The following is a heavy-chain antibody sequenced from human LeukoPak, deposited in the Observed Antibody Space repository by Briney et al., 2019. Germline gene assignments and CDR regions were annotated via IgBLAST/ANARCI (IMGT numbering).Heavy chain of an antibody. CDR2: ISGSADNT. CDR3: AKENSVWEQISQNWFDP. V-gene: IGHV3-23*01. CDR1: GFTFSNYA. Sequence: PGGSLRLSCAASGFTFSNYALSWVRQAPGKGLEWVSAISGSADNTKYADPVKGRFTISRDNSKNTVDLQMNTLRAEDTAVYFCAKENSVWEQISQNWFDPWGQGTMVTVSS. D-gene: IGHD5/OR15-5a*01. J-gene: IGHJ5*02.